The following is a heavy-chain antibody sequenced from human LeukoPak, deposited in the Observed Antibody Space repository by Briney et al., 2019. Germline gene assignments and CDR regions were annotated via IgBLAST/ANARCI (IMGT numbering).Heavy chain of an antibody. CDR2: ISSSGSYI. CDR3: AELGITMIGGV. J-gene: IGHJ6*04. Sequence: SGGSLRLSCAASRFTFSSYSMNWVRQAPGKGLEWVSSISSSGSYIYYADSVKGRFTISRDNAKNSLYLQMNSLRAEDTAVYYCAELGITMIGGVWGKGTTVTISS. D-gene: IGHD3-10*02. V-gene: IGHV3-21*01. CDR1: RFTFSSYS.